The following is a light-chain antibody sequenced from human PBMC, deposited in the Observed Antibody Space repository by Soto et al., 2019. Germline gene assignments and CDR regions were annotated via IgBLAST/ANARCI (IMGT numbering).Light chain of an antibody. CDR3: QHYNSYSEA. CDR2: KAS. Sequence: DIQMPQSPSSLSASVGESVPITCRASQGISNYLAWYQQNPGKVPKLLIYKASSLESGVPSRFSGSGSGTEFTLTISSLQPDEFATYYCQHYNSYSEAVGQGTKVDIK. J-gene: IGKJ1*01. V-gene: IGKV1-5*03. CDR1: QGISNY.